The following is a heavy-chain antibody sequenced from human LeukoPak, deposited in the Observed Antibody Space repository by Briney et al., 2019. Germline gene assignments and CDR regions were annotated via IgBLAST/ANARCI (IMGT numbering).Heavy chain of an antibody. Sequence: GRSLRLSCAASGFTFSSYSMNWVRQAPGKGLEWVSSISSSSSYIYYADSVKGRFTISRDNAKNSLYLQMNSLRAEDTAVYYCARESYYYDSSGYYSLDYWGQGTLVTVSS. CDR2: ISSSSSYI. D-gene: IGHD3-22*01. V-gene: IGHV3-21*01. J-gene: IGHJ4*02. CDR3: ARESYYYDSSGYYSLDY. CDR1: GFTFSSYS.